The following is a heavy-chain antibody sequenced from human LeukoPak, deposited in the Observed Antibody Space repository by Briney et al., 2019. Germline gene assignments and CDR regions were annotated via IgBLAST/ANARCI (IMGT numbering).Heavy chain of an antibody. CDR2: ISYDGSNK. V-gene: IGHV3-30*04. J-gene: IGHJ4*02. D-gene: IGHD4-17*01. Sequence: GGSLRLSCAASGFTFSSYAMHWVRQAPGKGLEWVAVISYDGSNKYYADSVKGRFTISRDNSKNTLYLQMNSLRAEDTAVYYRARDPWGIYGDYGVDYWGQGTLVTVSS. CDR3: ARDPWGIYGDYGVDY. CDR1: GFTFSSYA.